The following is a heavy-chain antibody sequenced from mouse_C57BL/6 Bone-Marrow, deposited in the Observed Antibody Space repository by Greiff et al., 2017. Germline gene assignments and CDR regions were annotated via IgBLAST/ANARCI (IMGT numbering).Heavy chain of an antibody. CDR3: ARWGLYYFDY. CDR2: INPGRGGT. J-gene: IGHJ2*01. CDR1: GYAFTNYL. D-gene: IGHD3-3*01. V-gene: IGHV1-54*01. Sequence: QVQLKQSGAELVRPGTSVKVSCKASGYAFTNYLIEWVKQRPGQGLEWIGVINPGRGGTNYNEKFKGKATLTADKSSSTAYMQLSSLTSEDSAVYFCARWGLYYFDYWGQGTTLTVSS.